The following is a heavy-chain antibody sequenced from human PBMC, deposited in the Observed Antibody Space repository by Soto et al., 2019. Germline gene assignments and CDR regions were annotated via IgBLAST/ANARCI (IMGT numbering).Heavy chain of an antibody. CDR3: ARGQAHSSSWFDPPAEYFQH. J-gene: IGHJ1*01. D-gene: IGHD6-13*01. CDR1: GYTFTSYA. Sequence: ASVKVSCKASGYTFTSYAMHWVRQAPGQRLECMGWINAGNGNTKYSQKFQGRVTITRDTSASTAYMELSSLRSEDTAVYYCARGQAHSSSWFDPPAEYFQHWGQGTLVTVSS. CDR2: INAGNGNT. V-gene: IGHV1-3*01.